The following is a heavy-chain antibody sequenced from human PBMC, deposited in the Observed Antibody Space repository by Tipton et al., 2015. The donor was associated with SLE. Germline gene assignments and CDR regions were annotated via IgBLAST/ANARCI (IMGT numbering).Heavy chain of an antibody. CDR3: ARVDIVATGSED. Sequence: SLRLSCAASGFTFSSYSMNWVRQAPGKGLEWVSSISSSSSYIYYADSVKGRFTISRDNAKNSLYLQMNSLRAEDSAVYYCARVDIVATGSEDWGQGTLVTVSS. CDR2: ISSSSSYI. CDR1: GFTFSSYS. J-gene: IGHJ4*02. V-gene: IGHV3-21*01. D-gene: IGHD5-12*01.